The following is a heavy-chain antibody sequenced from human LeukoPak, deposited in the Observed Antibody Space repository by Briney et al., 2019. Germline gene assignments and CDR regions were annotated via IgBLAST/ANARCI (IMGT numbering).Heavy chain of an antibody. CDR1: GYSFTSYW. V-gene: IGHV5-51*01. Sequence: HGESLKISCKGSGYSFTSYWIGWVRQMPGKGLEWMGIIYPGDSDTRYSPSFQGQVTISADKSISTAYLQWSSLKASDTAIYYCARGYCSGATCYSFDYWGQGTLVTVSS. D-gene: IGHD2-15*01. J-gene: IGHJ4*02. CDR3: ARGYCSGATCYSFDY. CDR2: IYPGDSDT.